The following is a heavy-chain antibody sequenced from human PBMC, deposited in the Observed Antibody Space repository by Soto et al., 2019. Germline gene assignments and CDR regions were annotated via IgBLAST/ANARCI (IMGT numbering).Heavy chain of an antibody. CDR1: GYSFTSYW. CDR3: ARHTSDRYGPEY. D-gene: IGHD5-18*01. Sequence: PEESLKISCNGSGYSFTSYWIGWVRQMPGKGLELMGIIYAGDSESRYNPSFQGQVTISVDKSISTAYLQWSSLKASDTAMYYCARHTSDRYGPEYWGQGTLVTVSS. J-gene: IGHJ4*02. CDR2: IYAGDSES. V-gene: IGHV5-51*01.